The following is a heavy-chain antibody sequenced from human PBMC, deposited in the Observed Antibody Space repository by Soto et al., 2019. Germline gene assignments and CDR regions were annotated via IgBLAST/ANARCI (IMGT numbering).Heavy chain of an antibody. CDR3: AREGAIAVAGNTWGAFDI. J-gene: IGHJ3*02. V-gene: IGHV1-46*01. Sequence: GASVKVSCKASGYTFTSYYMHWVRQAPGQGLEWMGIINPSGGSTSYAQKFQGRVTMTRDTSTSTVYMELSSLRSEDTAVYYCAREGAIAVAGNTWGAFDIRAQRTRVTFSS. CDR1: GYTFTSYY. CDR2: INPSGGST. D-gene: IGHD6-19*01.